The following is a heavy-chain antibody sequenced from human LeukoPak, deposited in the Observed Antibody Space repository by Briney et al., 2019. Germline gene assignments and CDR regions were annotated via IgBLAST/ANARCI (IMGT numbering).Heavy chain of an antibody. D-gene: IGHD2-2*01. CDR3: ARDQGPIVVVPAAMEFDP. CDR1: GGSISSSSYY. J-gene: IGHJ5*02. CDR2: IYYSGST. Sequence: KTSETLSLTCTVSGGSISSSSYYWGWIRQPPGKGLEWIGSIYYSGSTYYNPSLKSRVTISVDTSKNQFSLKLSSVTAADTAVYYCARDQGPIVVVPAAMEFDPWGQGTLVTVSS. V-gene: IGHV4-39*07.